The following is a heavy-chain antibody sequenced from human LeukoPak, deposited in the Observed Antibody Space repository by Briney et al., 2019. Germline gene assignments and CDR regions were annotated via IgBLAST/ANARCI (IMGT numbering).Heavy chain of an antibody. V-gene: IGHV3-23*01. CDR1: GFIFSNYA. J-gene: IGHJ5*02. Sequence: GGSLRLSCAASGFIFSNYAMSWLRQAPGKGLEWVASISGSGDGTYYADSVKGRFTISRDKSKNTLYLQINSLRADDTALYYCAKDLFPEYITSNWLDPWGQGTLVTVSS. D-gene: IGHD3-10*01. CDR2: ISGSGDGT. CDR3: AKDLFPEYITSNWLDP.